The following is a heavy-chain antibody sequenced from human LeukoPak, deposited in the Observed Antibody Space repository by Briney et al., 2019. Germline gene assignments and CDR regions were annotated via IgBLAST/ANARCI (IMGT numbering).Heavy chain of an antibody. J-gene: IGHJ4*02. CDR1: GYSFTSYW. D-gene: IGHD6-13*01. Sequence: KPGESPKISCKGSGYSFTSYWIAWVRQMPGKGLEWMGIIYPGDSDTRYSPSFQGQVTISADKCISTAYLQWSSLQASDTAMYDCARQGSTSSWYKFAYWGQGTLVTVSS. CDR3: ARQGSTSSWYKFAY. V-gene: IGHV5-51*01. CDR2: IYPGDSDT.